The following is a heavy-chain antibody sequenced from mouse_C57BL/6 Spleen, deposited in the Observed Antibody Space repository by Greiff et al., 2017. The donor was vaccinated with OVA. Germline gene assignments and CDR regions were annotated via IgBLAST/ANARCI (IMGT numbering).Heavy chain of an antibody. Sequence: EVKLMESGAELVKPGASVKLSCTASGFNIKDYYMHWVKQRTEQGLEWIGRIDPEDGETKYAPKFQGKATIPADTSSKTAYLQLSSLTSEDTAVYYCARDYGSSSGYWGQGTTLTVSS. J-gene: IGHJ2*01. CDR1: GFNIKDYY. CDR3: ARDYGSSSGY. V-gene: IGHV14-2*01. CDR2: IDPEDGET. D-gene: IGHD1-1*01.